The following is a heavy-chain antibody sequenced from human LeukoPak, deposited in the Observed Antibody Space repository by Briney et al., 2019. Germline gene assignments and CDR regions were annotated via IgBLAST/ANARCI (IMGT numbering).Heavy chain of an antibody. CDR3: ARDVYSSGWYEDY. CDR1: GGSISNYY. J-gene: IGHJ4*02. Sequence: SETLSLTCTVSGGSISNYYWSWIRQPAGKGLEWIGRIYTSGSTNYSPSLKSRVTMSADTSKNQFSLKLSSVTAADTAVYYCARDVYSSGWYEDYWGQGTLVTVSS. D-gene: IGHD6-19*01. CDR2: IYTSGST. V-gene: IGHV4-4*07.